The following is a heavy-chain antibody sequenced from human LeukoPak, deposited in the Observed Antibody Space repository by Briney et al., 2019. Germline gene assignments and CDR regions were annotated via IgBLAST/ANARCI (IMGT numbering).Heavy chain of an antibody. CDR2: IRSKAYGGTT. CDR3: TRVSREPYYYYGMDV. D-gene: IGHD3-3*02. V-gene: IGHV3-49*04. J-gene: IGHJ6*02. CDR1: GFTFGDYA. Sequence: SGGSLRLSCTASGFTFGDYAMSWVRQAPGKGLEWVGFIRSKAYGGTTEYAASVKGRFTISRDDSKSIAYLQMNSLKTEDTAVYYCTRVSREPYYYYGMDVWGQGTTVTVSS.